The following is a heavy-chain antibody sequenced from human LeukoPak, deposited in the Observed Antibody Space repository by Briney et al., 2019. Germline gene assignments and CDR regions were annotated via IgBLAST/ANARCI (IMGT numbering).Heavy chain of an antibody. Sequence: GGSLRLSCAASGFTFSSYSMDWVRQAPGKGLEWVSYISSSSSTIYYADSVKGRFTISRDNAKNSLYLQMNSLRDEDTAVYYCAKAMKAGPYYYYGMDVWGQGTTVTVSS. CDR1: GFTFSSYS. J-gene: IGHJ6*02. V-gene: IGHV3-48*02. D-gene: IGHD2-2*01. CDR3: AKAMKAGPYYYYGMDV. CDR2: ISSSSSTI.